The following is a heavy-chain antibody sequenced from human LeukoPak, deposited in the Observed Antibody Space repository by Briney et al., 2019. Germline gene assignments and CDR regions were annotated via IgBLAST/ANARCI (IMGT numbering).Heavy chain of an antibody. CDR3: ARGIDYYFDY. D-gene: IGHD3-9*01. J-gene: IGHJ4*02. V-gene: IGHV3-30*01. CDR1: GFTFSSYA. Sequence: GRSLRLSCAASGFTFSSYAMHWVRQAPGKGLEWVAVISYDGSNKYYADSVEGRFTISRDNSKNTLYLQMNSLRAEDTAVYYCARGIDYYFDYWGQGTLVTVSS. CDR2: ISYDGSNK.